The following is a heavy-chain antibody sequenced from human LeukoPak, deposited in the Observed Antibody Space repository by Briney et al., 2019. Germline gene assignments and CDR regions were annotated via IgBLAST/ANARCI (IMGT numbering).Heavy chain of an antibody. CDR3: AKDGSWIQLWLPNY. Sequence: PGGSLRLSCAASGFTFSSYAMSWVRQAPGKELEWVSAISGSGGSTYYADSVKGRFTISRDNSKNTLYLQMNSLRAEDTAVYYCAKDGSWIQLWLPNYWGQGTLVTVSS. CDR1: GFTFSSYA. D-gene: IGHD5-18*01. CDR2: ISGSGGST. J-gene: IGHJ4*02. V-gene: IGHV3-23*01.